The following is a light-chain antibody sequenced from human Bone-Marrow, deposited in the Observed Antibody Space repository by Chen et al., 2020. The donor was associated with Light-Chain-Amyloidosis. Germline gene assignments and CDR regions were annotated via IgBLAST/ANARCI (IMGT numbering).Light chain of an antibody. Sequence: EIVWTQSPRTLSLAPGEGANLSCRDSQTISSNYLTWYQQKFGQAPRLLIYGSASRATGIPYRFTGSGSGTDFTLTINRLEPEDFAMDYCQQYGTSPLTFGGGTKVEIK. CDR1: QTISSNY. CDR3: QQYGTSPLT. V-gene: IGKV3-20*01. CDR2: GSA. J-gene: IGKJ4*01.